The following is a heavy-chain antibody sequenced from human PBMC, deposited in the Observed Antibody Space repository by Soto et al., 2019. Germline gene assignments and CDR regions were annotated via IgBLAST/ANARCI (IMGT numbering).Heavy chain of an antibody. V-gene: IGHV4-34*01. Sequence: PSETLSLTCAVYGGSFSGYYWGGIRQPPGKGLEWIGEINHSGSTNYNPSLKSRVTISVDTSKNQFSLKLSSVTAADTAVYYCARGLTVAGTGGDYWGQGTLVTVSS. D-gene: IGHD6-19*01. CDR2: INHSGST. CDR1: GGSFSGYY. J-gene: IGHJ4*02. CDR3: ARGLTVAGTGGDY.